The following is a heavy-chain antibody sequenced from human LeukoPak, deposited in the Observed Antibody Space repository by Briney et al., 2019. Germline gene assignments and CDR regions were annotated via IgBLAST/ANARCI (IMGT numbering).Heavy chain of an antibody. Sequence: GASVKVSCKASGYTFTSYDINWVRQATGQGLEWMGWMNPNSGNTGYAQKFQGRVTMTRNTSIGTAYMELSSLRSEDTAVYYCARALVGYDFWSGYYVGMDVWGQGTTVTVSS. CDR1: GYTFTSYD. D-gene: IGHD3-3*01. CDR2: MNPNSGNT. V-gene: IGHV1-8*01. J-gene: IGHJ6*02. CDR3: ARALVGYDFWSGYYVGMDV.